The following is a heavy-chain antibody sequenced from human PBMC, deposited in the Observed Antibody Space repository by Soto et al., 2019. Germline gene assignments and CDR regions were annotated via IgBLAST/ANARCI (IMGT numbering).Heavy chain of an antibody. V-gene: IGHV1-2*02. CDR3: AVSGLPLEY. CDR2: INPNSGDT. CDR1: GYTFTGYY. Sequence: QVQLVQSGAEVKKPGASVKVSCKASGYTFTGYYIHWMRQAPGQGLEWMALINPNSGDTNYAQKFQGRVTLTRDTSINTVYMEVTSLRFDDTTVYYCAVSGLPLEYWGHCTLFTVCS. J-gene: IGHJ1*01. D-gene: IGHD6-6*01.